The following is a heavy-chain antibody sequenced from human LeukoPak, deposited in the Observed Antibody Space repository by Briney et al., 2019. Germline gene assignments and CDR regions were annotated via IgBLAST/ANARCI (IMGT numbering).Heavy chain of an antibody. CDR1: GFTFSSYA. D-gene: IGHD3-10*01. J-gene: IGHJ5*02. CDR3: ARDSFDPTGFDP. Sequence: GRSLRLSCAASGFTFSSYAIHWVRQAPGKGLEWVAAISYDGGNKYYADSVKGRFTISRDNSKNTLCLQVNSLRAEDTAVYYCARDSFDPTGFDPWGQGTLVTVSS. V-gene: IGHV3-30*04. CDR2: ISYDGGNK.